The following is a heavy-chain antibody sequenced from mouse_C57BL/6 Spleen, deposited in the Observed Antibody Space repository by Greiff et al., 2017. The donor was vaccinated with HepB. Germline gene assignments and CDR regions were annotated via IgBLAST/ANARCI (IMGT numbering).Heavy chain of an antibody. J-gene: IGHJ3*01. V-gene: IGHV1-26*01. Sequence: EVQLQQSGPELVKPGASVKISCKASGYTFTDYYMNWVKQSHGKSLEWIGDINPNNGGTSYNQKFKGKATVTVDKSSSTAYMELRSLPSEDSAVYYCAGRDGYYGWFAYWGQGTLVTVSA. CDR3: AGRDGYYGWFAY. CDR2: INPNNGGT. CDR1: GYTFTDYY. D-gene: IGHD2-3*01.